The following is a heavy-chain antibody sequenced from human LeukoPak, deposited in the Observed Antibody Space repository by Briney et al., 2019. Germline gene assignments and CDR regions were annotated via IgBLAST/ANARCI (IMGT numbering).Heavy chain of an antibody. V-gene: IGHV4-59*01. Sequence: SETLSLTCTVSGGSISSYYWSWIRQPPGKGLEWIGYIYYSGSTNYNPSLKSRVTISVDTSKNQFSLKLSSVTAADTAVYYCAREGRWLQFYYYYYYMDVWGKGTTVTVSS. CDR1: GGSISSYY. D-gene: IGHD5-24*01. J-gene: IGHJ6*03. CDR3: AREGRWLQFYYYYYYMDV. CDR2: IYYSGST.